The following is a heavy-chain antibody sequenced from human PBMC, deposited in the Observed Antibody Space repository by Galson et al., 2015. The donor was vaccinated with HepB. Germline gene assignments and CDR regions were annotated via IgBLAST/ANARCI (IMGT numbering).Heavy chain of an antibody. D-gene: IGHD3-10*01. CDR3: ARHYTADPVLLWFGDERNGMDV. J-gene: IGHJ6*02. CDR2: IYYSGST. CDR1: GGSISSYY. Sequence: CTVSGGSISSYYWSWIRQPPGKGLEWIGYIYYSGSTNYNPSLKSRVTISVDTSKNQFSLKLSSVTAADTAVYYCARHYTADPVLLWFGDERNGMDVWGQGTTVTVSS. V-gene: IGHV4-59*08.